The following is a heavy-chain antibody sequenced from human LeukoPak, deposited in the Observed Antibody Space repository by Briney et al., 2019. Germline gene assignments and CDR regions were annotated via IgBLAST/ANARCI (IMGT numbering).Heavy chain of an antibody. CDR1: GFTSSSYS. D-gene: IGHD3-10*01. V-gene: IGHV3-21*01. CDR2: ISSSIGDI. J-gene: IGHJ4*02. Sequence: GGCLRLSCAASGFTSSSYSMNCVRQAPGERLEWVSSISSSIGDIYYADSVKGGFTICRDNAKQALFLQMSSLRAEDTAVYYCARVPMVQGVNVDLCDYWGQGTLVTVSS. CDR3: ARVPMVQGVNVDLCDY.